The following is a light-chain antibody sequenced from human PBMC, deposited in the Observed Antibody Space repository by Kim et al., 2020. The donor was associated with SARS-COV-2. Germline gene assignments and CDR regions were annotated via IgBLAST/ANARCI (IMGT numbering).Light chain of an antibody. J-gene: IGKJ1*01. V-gene: IGKV1-27*01. CDR3: QKYNSVPWT. CDR1: QGISQS. Sequence: DIQMTQSPSSLSAAVGDRVTITCRASQGISQSLAWYQQKAGKVPKLLIYAASTLHSGVPSRFSGSGSGTDFTLTISSLQPEDVATYYCQKYNSVPWTFGQGTKVEIK. CDR2: AAS.